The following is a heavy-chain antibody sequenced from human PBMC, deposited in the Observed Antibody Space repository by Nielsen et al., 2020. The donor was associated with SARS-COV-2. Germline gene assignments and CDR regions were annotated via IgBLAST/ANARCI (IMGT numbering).Heavy chain of an antibody. J-gene: IGHJ4*02. CDR2: ISYDGSNK. CDR3: ARGKRFDY. V-gene: IGHV3-30-3*01. CDR1: GFTFSSYA. Sequence: GGSLRPSCAASGFTFSSYAMHWVRQAPGKGLEWVAVISYDGSNKYYADSVKGRFTISRDNSKNTLYLQMNSLRAEDTAVYYRARGKRFDYWGQGTLVTVSS.